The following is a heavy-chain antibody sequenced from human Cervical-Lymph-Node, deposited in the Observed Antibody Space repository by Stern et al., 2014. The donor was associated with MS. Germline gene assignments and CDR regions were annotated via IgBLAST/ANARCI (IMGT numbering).Heavy chain of an antibody. CDR2: IWSDGSNK. CDR1: GFTFSSYG. D-gene: IGHD1-26*01. V-gene: IGHV3-33*01. Sequence: VQLVESGGGVVQPGRSLRLACAASGFTFSSYGMHWVRQAPGKGLEWVAVIWSDGSNKYYTDSVKGRFTISRDNSKNALYLQMNSLRAEDTAVYYCARDSTKGGSNYWGQGTLVTVSS. CDR3: ARDSTKGGSNY. J-gene: IGHJ4*02.